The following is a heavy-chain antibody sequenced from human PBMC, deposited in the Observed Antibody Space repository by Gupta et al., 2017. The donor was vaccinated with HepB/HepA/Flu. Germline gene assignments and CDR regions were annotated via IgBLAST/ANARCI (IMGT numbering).Heavy chain of an antibody. V-gene: IGHV3-7*01. D-gene: IGHD2-2*03. Sequence: EVQLEESGGGLVQPGGSLRLSCAASGFSFSNDWMNWVRQVSGKGLEWVANINPDGSVRRYVDSVKGRFIISRDNAKNSLYLQMSSLRAEDTAVYYCVRVDISWGQGTLVIVSP. CDR3: VRVDIS. CDR2: INPDGSVR. J-gene: IGHJ5*02. CDR1: GFSFSNDW.